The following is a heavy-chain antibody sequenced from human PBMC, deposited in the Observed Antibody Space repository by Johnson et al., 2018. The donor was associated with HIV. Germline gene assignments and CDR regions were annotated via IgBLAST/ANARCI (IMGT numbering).Heavy chain of an antibody. CDR2: LNEGGSQK. Sequence: VQLVESGGGVVQPGRSLRLSCAASGFTFSGYWMSWVRQAPGKGLEWVATLNEGGSQKYYVDAVKGRFSISRDNAKNSLYLQMNSLRAEDTAVYYCAKIPSDYYDSSGYYYHGAFDIWGQGTMVTVSS. V-gene: IGHV3-7*01. J-gene: IGHJ3*02. D-gene: IGHD3-22*01. CDR1: GFTFSGYW. CDR3: AKIPSDYYDSSGYYYHGAFDI.